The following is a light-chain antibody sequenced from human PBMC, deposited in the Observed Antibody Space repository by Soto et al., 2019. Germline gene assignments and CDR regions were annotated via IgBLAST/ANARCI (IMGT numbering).Light chain of an antibody. CDR2: DAS. J-gene: IGKJ4*01. CDR3: QQRSNWPLT. V-gene: IGKV3-11*01. Sequence: EVVLTQSPATLSLSPGERATLSCRASQTISSYLAWYQQKPGQAPRLLIYDASNRATGIPARFSGSGSRADFTLTISNLEPEDSAVYYCQQRSNWPLTFGGGTKVEIK. CDR1: QTISSY.